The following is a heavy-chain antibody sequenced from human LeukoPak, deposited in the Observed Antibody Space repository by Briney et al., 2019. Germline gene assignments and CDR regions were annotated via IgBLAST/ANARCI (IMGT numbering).Heavy chain of an antibody. D-gene: IGHD6-13*01. J-gene: IGHJ6*03. Sequence: PSETLSLTCTVSGYSISSGNYWDWIRQPPGKGLEWIGSIYHSGSTYYNPSLKSRVTISVDTSKNQFSLKLRSVTAADTAVYYCARDRVGQQLVGRNYYYYYMDVWGKGTTVTISS. CDR1: GYSISSGNY. V-gene: IGHV4-38-2*02. CDR3: ARDRVGQQLVGRNYYYYYMDV. CDR2: IYHSGST.